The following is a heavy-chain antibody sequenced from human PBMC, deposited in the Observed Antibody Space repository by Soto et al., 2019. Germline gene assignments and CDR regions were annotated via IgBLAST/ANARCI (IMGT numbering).Heavy chain of an antibody. D-gene: IGHD1-26*01. CDR1: GFTFSSYS. V-gene: IGHV3-21*01. J-gene: IGHJ3*02. CDR2: ISSSSSYI. Sequence: GGSLRLSCAASGFTFSSYSMNWVRQAPGKGLEWVSSISSSSSYIYYADSVKGRFTISRDNAKNSLYLQMNSLRAEDTAVYYCARSHTQVGATGSAFDIWGQGTMVTVSS. CDR3: ARSHTQVGATGSAFDI.